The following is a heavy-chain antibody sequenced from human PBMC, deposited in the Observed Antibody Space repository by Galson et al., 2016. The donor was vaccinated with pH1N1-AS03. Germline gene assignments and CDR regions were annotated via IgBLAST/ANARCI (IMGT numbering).Heavy chain of an antibody. CDR3: AHVLYGAYATWFDP. CDR1: GFSLSTSGVG. J-gene: IGHJ5*02. D-gene: IGHD4-17*01. Sequence: PALVKPTQTLTLTCTFSGFSLSTSGVGVGWIRQPPGKALEWLALIYRDDDKHYSPSLKSRLTITEDTSKNQVVLTMTNMDPVNTATYYCAHVLYGAYATWFDPWGQGSLVTDSS. CDR2: IYRDDDK. V-gene: IGHV2-5*02.